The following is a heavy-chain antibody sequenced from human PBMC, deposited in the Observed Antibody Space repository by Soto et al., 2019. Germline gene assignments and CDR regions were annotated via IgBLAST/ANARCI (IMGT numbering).Heavy chain of an antibody. D-gene: IGHD3-3*01. Sequence: QVQLQESGPGLVKPSETLSLTCTVSGGSISSYYWSWIRQPPGKGLEWIGYIYYSGSTNYNPSLTSRLTISVDTSKNQFSLKLSSVTAADTAVYYCASSPQLRFLEWSSYYYYYMDVWGKGTTVTVSS. CDR2: IYYSGST. CDR3: ASSPQLRFLEWSSYYYYYMDV. CDR1: GGSISSYY. J-gene: IGHJ6*03. V-gene: IGHV4-59*08.